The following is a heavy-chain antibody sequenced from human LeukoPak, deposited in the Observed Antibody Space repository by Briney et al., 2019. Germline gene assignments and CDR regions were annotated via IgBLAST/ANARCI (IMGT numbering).Heavy chain of an antibody. CDR2: INPNSGGT. CDR3: AREIVGATPDVYYYGMDV. D-gene: IGHD1-26*01. J-gene: IGHJ6*02. CDR1: GYTFTGYY. V-gene: IGHV1-2*02. Sequence: GASVKVSCKASGYTFTGYYMHWVRQAPGQGLEWMGWINPNSGGTNYAQKFQGRVTMTRDTSISTAYMELSRLRSDDTAVYYCAREIVGATPDVYYYGMDVWGQGTTVTVSS.